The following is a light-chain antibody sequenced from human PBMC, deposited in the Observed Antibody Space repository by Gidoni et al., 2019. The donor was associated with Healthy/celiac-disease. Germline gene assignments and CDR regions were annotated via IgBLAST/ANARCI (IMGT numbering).Light chain of an antibody. CDR1: QSVSSN. V-gene: IGKV3-15*01. CDR2: GAS. J-gene: IGKJ2*01. CDR3: QQYNDWPHT. Sequence: EIVMTQSPATLSVSPGERATLSCRASQSVSSNLAWYQQRPGQAPRLLIFGASTRATGMPAKFSGSGSGTEFTLTISSLQSEDFAVYYCQQYNDWPHTFGQGTKLESK.